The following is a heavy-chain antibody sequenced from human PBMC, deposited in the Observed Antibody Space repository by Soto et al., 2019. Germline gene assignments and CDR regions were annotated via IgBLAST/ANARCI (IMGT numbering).Heavy chain of an antibody. J-gene: IGHJ4*02. V-gene: IGHV5-51*01. CDR1: GYSFTSYW. CDR2: IYPGDSDT. Sequence: GESLKISCKGSGYSFTSYWIGWVRQMPGKGLEWMGIIYPGDSDTRYSPSFQGQVTISADKSNSTAYLQWSSLKASDTAMYYCARLGGDIVVVPAAPDYWGQGTLVTVSS. CDR3: ARLGGDIVVVPAAPDY. D-gene: IGHD2-2*01.